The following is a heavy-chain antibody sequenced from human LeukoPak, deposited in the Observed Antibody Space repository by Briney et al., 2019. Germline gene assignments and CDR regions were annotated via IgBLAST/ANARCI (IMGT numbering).Heavy chain of an antibody. CDR3: ARVILGDANNPYYFAY. D-gene: IGHD1/OR15-1a*01. V-gene: IGHV1-8*03. Sequence: ASVKVSCKASGYTFTSYDIDWVRQATGQGLEWMGWMNPNSGNRGYAQKFQGRATITTNTSISTAYMELSSLRSEDTAVYYCARVILGDANNPYYFAYGGRGPLATVS. CDR1: GYTFTSYD. J-gene: IGHJ4*02. CDR2: MNPNSGNR.